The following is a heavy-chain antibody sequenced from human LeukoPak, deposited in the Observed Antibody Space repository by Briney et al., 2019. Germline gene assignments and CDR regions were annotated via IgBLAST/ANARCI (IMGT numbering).Heavy chain of an antibody. Sequence: GGSLRLSCAASGFTFSTYSFNWVRQAPGKGLEWVSAISGSSGSTYYADSVKGRFTISRDNSKNTLYLQMNSLRAEDTAVYYCAKVRGVAGEYYFDYWGQGTLVTVSS. CDR2: ISGSSGST. V-gene: IGHV3-23*01. D-gene: IGHD6-19*01. J-gene: IGHJ4*02. CDR3: AKVRGVAGEYYFDY. CDR1: GFTFSTYS.